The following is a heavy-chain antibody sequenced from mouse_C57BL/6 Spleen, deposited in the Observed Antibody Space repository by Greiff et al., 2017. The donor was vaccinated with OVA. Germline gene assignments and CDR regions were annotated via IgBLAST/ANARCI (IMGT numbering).Heavy chain of an antibody. J-gene: IGHJ3*01. Sequence: VQLQQSGPELVKPGASVKIPCKASGYTFTDYNMDWVKQSHGKSLEWIGDINPNNGGTIYNQKFKGKATLTVDKSSSTAYMELRSLTSEDTAVYYCARSDMYYYGSSSAWFAYWGQGTLVTVSA. CDR3: ARSDMYYYGSSSAWFAY. D-gene: IGHD1-1*01. CDR2: INPNNGGT. V-gene: IGHV1-18*01. CDR1: GYTFTDYN.